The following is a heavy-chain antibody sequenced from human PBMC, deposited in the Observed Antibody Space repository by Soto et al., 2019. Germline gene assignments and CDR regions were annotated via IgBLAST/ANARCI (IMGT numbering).Heavy chain of an antibody. CDR3: AREHIVVGRDWFDP. D-gene: IGHD2-21*01. J-gene: IGHJ5*02. CDR1: GGSISSYY. Sequence: SETLSLTCTDSGGSISSYYWSWIRQPPGKGLEWIGYIYYSGSTNYNPSLKSRVTISVDTSKNQFSLKLSSVTAADTAVYYCAREHIVVGRDWFDPWGQGTLVTVSS. CDR2: IYYSGST. V-gene: IGHV4-59*01.